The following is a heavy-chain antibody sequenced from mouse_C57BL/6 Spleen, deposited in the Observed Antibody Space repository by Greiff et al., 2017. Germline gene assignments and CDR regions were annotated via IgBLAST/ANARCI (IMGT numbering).Heavy chain of an antibody. Sequence: QVQLQQPGAELVKPGASVKLSCKASGYTFTSYWMQWVKQRPGQGLEWIGEINPSDSYTNYNQKFKGKATLTVDTSSSTAYMQLSSLTAEDSAVYYGARRDPAWFAYWGQGALVTVSA. J-gene: IGHJ3*01. CDR2: INPSDSYT. CDR3: ARRDPAWFAY. CDR1: GYTFTSYW. V-gene: IGHV1-50*01.